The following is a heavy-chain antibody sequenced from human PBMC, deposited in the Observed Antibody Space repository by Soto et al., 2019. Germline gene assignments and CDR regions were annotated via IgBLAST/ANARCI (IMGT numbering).Heavy chain of an antibody. D-gene: IGHD6-13*01. Sequence: PSETLSLTCAVSGGSISSGGYSWSWIRQPPGKGLEWIGYIYHSGSTYYNPSLKSRITINPDTSKNQFSLQLNSVTPEDTAVYYCARDWSSSWPSYFDYWGQGTLVTVSS. CDR3: ARDWSSSWPSYFDY. CDR2: IYHSGST. V-gene: IGHV4-30-2*05. J-gene: IGHJ4*02. CDR1: GGSISSGGYS.